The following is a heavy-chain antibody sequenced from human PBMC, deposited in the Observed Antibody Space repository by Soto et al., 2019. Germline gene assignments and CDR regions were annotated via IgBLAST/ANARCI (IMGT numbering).Heavy chain of an antibody. CDR1: GFTFSTFD. J-gene: IGHJ4*02. D-gene: IGHD6-19*01. CDR3: VKGAWLDY. CDR2: ISGRDDSA. V-gene: IGHV3-23*01. Sequence: GGSLRLSCASSGFTFSTFDMSWVRQPPGKGLEWVSVISGRDDSANYADSVKGRFTISKDKSSNTLYLQMNNLRAEDTAVYYCVKGAWLDYWGQGTLVTVSS.